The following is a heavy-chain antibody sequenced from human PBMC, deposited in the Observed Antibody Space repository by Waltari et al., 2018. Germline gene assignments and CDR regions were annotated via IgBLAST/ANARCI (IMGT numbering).Heavy chain of an antibody. CDR2: SRNKVNSEPT. Sequence: EVQLVESGGGLVQPGGSLRLSCAASGFTLSDHYIDWVRQAPGKGLEWRGLSRNKVNSEPTVYAASVKGRCTISRDDANNLGYLQMNGLKIEDTASYYCVRSYTASPMDVWGQGTTVTVSS. D-gene: IGHD2-2*02. J-gene: IGHJ6*02. V-gene: IGHV3-72*01. CDR3: VRSYTASPMDV. CDR1: GFTLSDHY.